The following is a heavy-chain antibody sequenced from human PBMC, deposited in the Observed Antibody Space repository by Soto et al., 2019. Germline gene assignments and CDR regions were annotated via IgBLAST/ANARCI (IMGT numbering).Heavy chain of an antibody. CDR3: VKQAHGLDGVAFDY. Sequence: GGSLRLSCSASGFIFSESTIYWVRQVPGKGLEAISAVSTSGRSTYYADSVKDRFTISRDNSKNTLFLQMGSLRPEDTATYYCVKQAHGLDGVAFDYGGQGTQVTVSS. CDR2: VSTSGRST. CDR1: GFIFSEST. V-gene: IGHV3-64D*06. J-gene: IGHJ4*02. D-gene: IGHD2-15*01.